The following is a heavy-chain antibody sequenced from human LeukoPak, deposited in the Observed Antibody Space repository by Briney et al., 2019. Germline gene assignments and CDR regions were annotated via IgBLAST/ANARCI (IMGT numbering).Heavy chain of an antibody. V-gene: IGHV3-7*03. CDR2: VNRDGSET. J-gene: IGHJ6*02. D-gene: IGHD2-8*01. CDR1: GFTLSNHW. Sequence: GGSLRLSCAASGFTLSNHWMTWVRQVPGRGPEWVANVNRDGSETYYLDSVKGRFTISRDNAKNSLYLQMNSLRAEDTALYYCVRNNAMDVWGQGTTVIVS. CDR3: VRNNAMDV.